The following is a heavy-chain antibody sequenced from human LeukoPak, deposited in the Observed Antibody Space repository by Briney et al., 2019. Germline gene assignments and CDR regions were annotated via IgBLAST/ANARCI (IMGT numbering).Heavy chain of an antibody. Sequence: SETPSLTCAVSGGSISSGGYSWSWIRQPPGKGLEWIGYIYHSGSTYYNPSLKSRVTISVDRSKNQFSLKLSSVTAADTAVYYCARDIGYCSGGSCYGGFDPWGQGTLVTVSS. CDR3: ARDIGYCSGGSCYGGFDP. V-gene: IGHV4-30-2*01. D-gene: IGHD2-15*01. J-gene: IGHJ5*02. CDR2: IYHSGST. CDR1: GGSISSGGYS.